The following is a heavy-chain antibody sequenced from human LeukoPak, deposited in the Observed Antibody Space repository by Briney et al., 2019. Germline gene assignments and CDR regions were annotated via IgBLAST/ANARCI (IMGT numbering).Heavy chain of an antibody. V-gene: IGHV3-30*01. CDR1: GFTFRRYA. Sequence: SGRSLRLSCAASGFTFRRYAMHWVRQAPGKGLEWMAVISYDGNQNYYADSVKGRFNISRDSAKSNLYLQMNSLRVDDTAVYYCARDESLDYWGQGTLVSV. J-gene: IGHJ4*02. CDR3: ARDESLDY. CDR2: ISYDGNQN.